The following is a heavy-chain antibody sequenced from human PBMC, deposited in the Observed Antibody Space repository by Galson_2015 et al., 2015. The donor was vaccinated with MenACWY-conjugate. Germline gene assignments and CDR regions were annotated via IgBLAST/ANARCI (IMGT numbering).Heavy chain of an antibody. V-gene: IGHV5-51*01. CDR2: IDPINSNT. CDR1: GYSFTKYW. J-gene: IGHJ6*02. Sequence: QSGAEVKEPGESLMLSCKGSGYSFTKYWIAWVRQMPGKGLEWVAVIDPINSNTRYSPSLQGQVTISADESISTAYLQWSSLKASDTATYYCARHPPGGRGMDVWGRGTTVTVSS. D-gene: IGHD1-26*01. CDR3: ARHPPGGRGMDV.